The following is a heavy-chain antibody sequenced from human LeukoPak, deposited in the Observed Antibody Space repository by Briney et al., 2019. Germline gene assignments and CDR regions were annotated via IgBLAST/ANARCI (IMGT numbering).Heavy chain of an antibody. D-gene: IGHD3/OR15-3a*01. CDR3: GRRPAVDGPIDN. Sequence: SETLSLTCVVSGVSLHRSFWTWVRQPPGKGLEWIGRIYSSETTDYSPSLKSRLTISIDTSKNQFSLRLASMTAADTAVYFCGRRPAVDGPIDNWGQGILVAVSS. CDR1: GVSLHRSF. CDR2: IYSSETT. V-gene: IGHV4-59*01. J-gene: IGHJ4*02.